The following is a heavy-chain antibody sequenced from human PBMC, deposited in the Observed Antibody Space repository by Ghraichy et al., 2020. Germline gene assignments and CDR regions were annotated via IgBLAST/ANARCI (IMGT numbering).Heavy chain of an antibody. V-gene: IGHV3-30*04. CDR1: GFTFSSYA. J-gene: IGHJ2*01. CDR2: ISYDGSNK. CDR3: ARDHLTYYYDSSGYWDWYFDL. D-gene: IGHD3-22*01. Sequence: GGSLRLSCAASGFTFSSYAMHWVRQAPGKGLEWVAVISYDGSNKYYADSVKGRFTISRDNSKNTLYLQMNSLRAEDTAVYYFARDHLTYYYDSSGYWDWYFDLWGRGTLVTVSS.